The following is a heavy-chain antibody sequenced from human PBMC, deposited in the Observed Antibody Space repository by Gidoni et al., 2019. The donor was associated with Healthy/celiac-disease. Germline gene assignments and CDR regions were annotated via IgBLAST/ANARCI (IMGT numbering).Heavy chain of an antibody. Sequence: EVQLVESGGGLVQPGRSLRLSCAASGFTFDDYAMHLVRQAPGKGLEWVSGISWNSGSIGYADSVKGRFTISRDNAKNSLYLQMNSLRAEDTALYYCAKGPYDILTDPFDYWGQGTLVTVSS. J-gene: IGHJ4*02. CDR3: AKGPYDILTDPFDY. D-gene: IGHD3-9*01. CDR1: GFTFDDYA. V-gene: IGHV3-9*01. CDR2: ISWNSGSI.